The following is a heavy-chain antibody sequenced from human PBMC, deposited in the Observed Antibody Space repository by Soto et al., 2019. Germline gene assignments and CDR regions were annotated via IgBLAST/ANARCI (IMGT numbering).Heavy chain of an antibody. CDR2: IWYDGSNK. CDR3: SRESSGAFDI. J-gene: IGHJ3*02. V-gene: IGHV3-33*01. Sequence: PGGSLRLSCAASGFTFSSYGMHWVRQAPGKGLEWVAVIWYDGSNKYYADSVKGRFTISRDNSKNTLYLQLNSLRAEDTAVYYCSRESSGAFDIWGQGTMVTVSS. CDR1: GFTFSSYG. D-gene: IGHD7-27*01.